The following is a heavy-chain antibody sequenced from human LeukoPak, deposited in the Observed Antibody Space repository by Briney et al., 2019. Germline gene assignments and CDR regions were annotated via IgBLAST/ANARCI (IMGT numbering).Heavy chain of an antibody. J-gene: IGHJ3*02. D-gene: IGHD6-25*01. CDR2: ISSSSSTI. V-gene: IGHV3-48*04. CDR1: GFTFSSYS. Sequence: GGSLRLSCAPSGFTFSSYSMNWVRQAPGRGLEWVSYISSSSSTIYYADSVKGRFTISRDNAKNSLYLQMNSLRAEDTAVYYCARVFSPRGYAFDIWGQGTMVTVSS. CDR3: ARVFSPRGYAFDI.